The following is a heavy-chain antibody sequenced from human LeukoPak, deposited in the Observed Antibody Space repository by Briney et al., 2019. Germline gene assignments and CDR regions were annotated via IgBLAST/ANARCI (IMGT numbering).Heavy chain of an antibody. Sequence: ASVKVSCKASGYTFTGYYMHWVRQAPGQGLEWMGWINPNSGGTNYAQKFQGRVTMTRDTSISTAYMELSRLRSDDTAVYYCARDGEDFWSGSNWFDSWGQGTLVAVSS. CDR3: ARDGEDFWSGSNWFDS. J-gene: IGHJ5*01. CDR2: INPNSGGT. V-gene: IGHV1-2*02. D-gene: IGHD3-3*01. CDR1: GYTFTGYY.